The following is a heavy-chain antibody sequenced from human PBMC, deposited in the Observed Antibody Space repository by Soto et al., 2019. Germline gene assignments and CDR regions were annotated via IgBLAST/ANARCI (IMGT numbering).Heavy chain of an antibody. J-gene: IGHJ6*03. CDR3: ARDSRTLAATTFYYYYYYMDV. D-gene: IGHD5-12*01. Sequence: ASVTVSCKASGYTFTGYYMHWVRQAPGQGLEWMGWINPNSGGTNYAQKFQGWVTMTRDTSISTAYMELSRLRSDDTAVYYCARDSRTLAATTFYYYYYYMDVWGKGTTVTVSS. CDR1: GYTFTGYY. V-gene: IGHV1-2*04. CDR2: INPNSGGT.